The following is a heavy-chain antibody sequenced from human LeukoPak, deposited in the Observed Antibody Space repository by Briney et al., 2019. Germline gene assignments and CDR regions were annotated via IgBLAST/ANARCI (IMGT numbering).Heavy chain of an antibody. CDR2: IYTSGST. Sequence: PSQTLSLTCTVSGGSISSGSYYWSWIRQPAGKGLEWIGRIYTSGSTNYNPSLKSRVTISVDTSKNQFSLKLSSVTAADTAVYYCARGGGDIVVVPAAAVDYWGQGTLVTVSS. J-gene: IGHJ4*02. V-gene: IGHV4-61*02. CDR1: GGSISSGSYY. D-gene: IGHD2-2*01. CDR3: ARGGGDIVVVPAAAVDY.